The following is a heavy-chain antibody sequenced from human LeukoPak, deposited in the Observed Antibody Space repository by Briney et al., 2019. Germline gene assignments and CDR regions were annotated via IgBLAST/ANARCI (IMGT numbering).Heavy chain of an antibody. Sequence: SETLSLTCAIYGGSFSGYYWSWIRQPPGKGLEWIGEINHSGSTNYNPSLESRVIISVDTSKNQFSLKLSSVTAADTAVYYCARHECGGSCYPKDYWGQGTLVTVSS. CDR1: GGSFSGYY. CDR3: ARHECGGSCYPKDY. J-gene: IGHJ4*02. CDR2: INHSGST. D-gene: IGHD2-15*01. V-gene: IGHV4-34*01.